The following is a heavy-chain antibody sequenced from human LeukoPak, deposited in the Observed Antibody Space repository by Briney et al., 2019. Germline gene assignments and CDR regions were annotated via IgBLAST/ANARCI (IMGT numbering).Heavy chain of an antibody. CDR1: GGTFSNYA. V-gene: IGHV1-69*04. D-gene: IGHD6-13*01. J-gene: IGHJ4*02. CDR2: VIPSIGIS. Sequence: SVKVSCKASGGTFSNYAISWVRQAPGQGLEWMGRVIPSIGISNYAQRFQDRVTITADKSTRTAYMELDSLRSEDTAIYYCASGTDSSSWLGYSNYWGQGTLVTVSS. CDR3: ASGTDSSSWLGYSNY.